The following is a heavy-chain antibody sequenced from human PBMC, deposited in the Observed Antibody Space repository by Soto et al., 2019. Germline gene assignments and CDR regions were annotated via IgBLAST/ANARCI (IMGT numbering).Heavy chain of an antibody. CDR1: GFTFRTYG. J-gene: IGHJ3*02. CDR2: ISYDGRNK. Sequence: GGSLRLSCAASGFTFRTYGMHWVRQVPGKGLEWVASISYDGRNKNYADSVKGRFTISRDNSKNTLNLQMNSLRAEDTAVFYCAKEGLGYCSGGNCYSGAFDIWGQGTMVTVSS. V-gene: IGHV3-30*18. D-gene: IGHD2-15*01. CDR3: AKEGLGYCSGGNCYSGAFDI.